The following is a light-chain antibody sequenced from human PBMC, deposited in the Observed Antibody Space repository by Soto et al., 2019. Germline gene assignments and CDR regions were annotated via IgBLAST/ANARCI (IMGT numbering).Light chain of an antibody. CDR1: QNINNY. CDR2: AAS. V-gene: IGKV1-39*01. CDR3: QQSYSALYT. J-gene: IGKJ2*01. Sequence: DIQMTQSPSSLSASVGDRVTITCRASQNINNYLNWYQQKPGKAPNLLIYAASSLQSGVPSRFSGSGSGTDFTLPINPLQPEDFATYYCQQSYSALYTFGQGTRLEIK.